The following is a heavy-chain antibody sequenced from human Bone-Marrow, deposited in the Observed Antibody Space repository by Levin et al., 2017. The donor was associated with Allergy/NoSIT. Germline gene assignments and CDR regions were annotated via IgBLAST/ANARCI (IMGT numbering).Heavy chain of an antibody. CDR3: TGRGGD. D-gene: IGHD3-16*01. CDR1: GFTFTTAW. V-gene: IGHV3-15*01. CDR2: IKSKNDGGTI. Sequence: GSLRLSCVASGFTFTTAWMTWVRQAPGKGLEWVARIKSKNDGGTIDYAAPVKGRFTISRDDSKNTVYLQMNSLKTEDTGGYYCTGRGGDWGQGTLVTVSS. J-gene: IGHJ4*02.